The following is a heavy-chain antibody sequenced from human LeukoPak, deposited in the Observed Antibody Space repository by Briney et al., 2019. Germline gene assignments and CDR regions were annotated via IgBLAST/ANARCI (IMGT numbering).Heavy chain of an antibody. V-gene: IGHV4-34*01. J-gene: IGHJ5*02. Sequence: PSETLSLTCAVYGGSFSGYYWSWIRHPPGNGLERIWEINHSGSTNYNPSLKSRVTISVDTSKNQFSLKLSSVTAADTAVYYCAREVVVVVAATWWFDPWGQGTLVTVSS. CDR2: INHSGST. CDR1: GGSFSGYY. D-gene: IGHD2-15*01. CDR3: AREVVVVVAATWWFDP.